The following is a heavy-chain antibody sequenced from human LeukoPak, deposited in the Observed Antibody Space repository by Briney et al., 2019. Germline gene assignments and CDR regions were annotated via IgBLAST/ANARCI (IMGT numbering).Heavy chain of an antibody. CDR2: IYYSGST. V-gene: IGHV4-59*01. Sequence: PSETLSLTCTVSGGSISSYYWSWIRQPPGKGLEWIGYIYYSGSTNYNPSLKGRVTISVDASKNQFSLEVTSVTAADTAVYYCARDLGSGSYFPFDYWGQGTLVTVSS. CDR3: ARDLGSGSYFPFDY. D-gene: IGHD1-26*01. J-gene: IGHJ4*02. CDR1: GGSISSYY.